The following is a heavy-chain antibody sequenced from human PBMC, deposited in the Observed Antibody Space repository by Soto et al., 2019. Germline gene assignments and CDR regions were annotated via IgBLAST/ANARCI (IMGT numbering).Heavy chain of an antibody. CDR2: INPNSGGT. CDR3: ARDQGDPDSSSWLHRPQNDSYYYGMDV. J-gene: IGHJ6*02. Sequence: GASVKVSCKASGYTFTGYYMHWVRQAPGQGLEWMGWINPNSGGTNYAQKFQGWVTMTRDTSISTAYMELSRLRSDDTAVYYCARDQGDPDSSSWLHRPQNDSYYYGMDVWGQGTTVTVSS. V-gene: IGHV1-2*04. CDR1: GYTFTGYY. D-gene: IGHD6-13*01.